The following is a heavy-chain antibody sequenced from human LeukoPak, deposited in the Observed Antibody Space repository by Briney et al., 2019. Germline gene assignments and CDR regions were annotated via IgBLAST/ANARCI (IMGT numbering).Heavy chain of an antibody. V-gene: IGHV3-23*01. J-gene: IGHJ4*02. CDR2: ITDTGGTT. CDR1: GFTFNNYA. Sequence: PGGSLRLSCAASGFTFNNYAMSWVRQAPGRGLEWVSSITDTGGTTHYADSVKGRFTISRDNSKNTLYLQMNTLRAEDTAIYYCAKGRTGNSPGDWGRGTLVTVSS. D-gene: IGHD6-13*01. CDR3: AKGRTGNSPGD.